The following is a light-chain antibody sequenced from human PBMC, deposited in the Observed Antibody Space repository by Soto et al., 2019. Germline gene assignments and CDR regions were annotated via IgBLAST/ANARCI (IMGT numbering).Light chain of an antibody. J-gene: IGLJ1*01. V-gene: IGLV2-14*03. CDR2: DVT. CDR1: SSDIGGYNY. Sequence: QSVLSQPASVSGSPGQSFTVSCTGTSSDIGGYNYISWYQKHPGKAPRLLIYDVTNRPSGVSNRFSGSKSGNTASLTISGLQAEDEADYYCSSYRRGSTYVFGTGTKVTVL. CDR3: SSYRRGSTYV.